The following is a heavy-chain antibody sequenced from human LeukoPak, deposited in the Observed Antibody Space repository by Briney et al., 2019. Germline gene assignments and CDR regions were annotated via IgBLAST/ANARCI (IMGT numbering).Heavy chain of an antibody. CDR3: SRLGSGGYDY. J-gene: IGHJ4*02. V-gene: IGHV3-21*01. D-gene: IGHD2-15*01. CDR2: ISSSSSYI. CDR1: GFTFSSYN. Sequence: GGSLRLSCAASGFTFSSYNMNWVRQAPGKGLEWVSSISSSSSYIYYADSVKGRFTISRDNAKNSLYLQMNSLRAEDTAVYYCSRLGSGGYDYWGQGTLVTVSS.